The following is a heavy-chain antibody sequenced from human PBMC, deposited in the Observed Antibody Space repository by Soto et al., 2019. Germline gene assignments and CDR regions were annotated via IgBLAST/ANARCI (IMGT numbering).Heavy chain of an antibody. CDR1: GYTFTRYT. Sequence: GASVKVSCKASGYTFTRYTMNWVRQAPGQRLEWMGWINPDNGNTKSSQKFQGRVTITADESTSTAYMELSSLRSEDTAVYYCARGRYSSSWLGYYYGMDVWGQGTMVTVSS. CDR3: ARGRYSSSWLGYYYGMDV. J-gene: IGHJ6*02. CDR2: INPDNGNT. D-gene: IGHD6-13*01. V-gene: IGHV1-3*01.